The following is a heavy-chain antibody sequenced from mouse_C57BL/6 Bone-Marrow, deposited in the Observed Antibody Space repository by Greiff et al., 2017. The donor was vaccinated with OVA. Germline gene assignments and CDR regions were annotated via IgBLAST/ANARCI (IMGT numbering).Heavy chain of an antibody. D-gene: IGHD2-5*01. CDR3: ARDPHSNYAMDY. V-gene: IGHV5-4*01. J-gene: IGHJ4*01. CDR2: ISDGGSYT. CDR1: GFTFSSYA. Sequence: DVKLVESGGGLVKPGGSLKLSCAASGFTFSSYAMSWVRQTPEKRLEWVATISDGGSYTYYPDNVKGRFTISRDNAKNNLYLQMSHLKSEDTAMYYCARDPHSNYAMDYWGQGTSVTVSS.